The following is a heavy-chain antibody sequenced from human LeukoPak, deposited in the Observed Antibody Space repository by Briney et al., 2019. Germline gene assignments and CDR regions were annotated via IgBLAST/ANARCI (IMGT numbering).Heavy chain of an antibody. CDR2: ITGSGDTT. D-gene: IGHD2-21*02. J-gene: IGHJ4*02. Sequence: GGSLRLSCVASGFTFSIHGMSWVRQAPGKGLEWVSSITGSGDTTYYADSLKGRFTISRDNSKSILYLQMNSLRAKETAVYYCAKDSGWGLTGEYDSWGQGTLVTVSS. CDR1: GFTFSIHG. V-gene: IGHV3-23*01. CDR3: AKDSGWGLTGEYDS.